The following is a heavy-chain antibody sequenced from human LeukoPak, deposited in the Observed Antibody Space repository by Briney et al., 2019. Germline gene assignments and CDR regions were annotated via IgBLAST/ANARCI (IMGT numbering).Heavy chain of an antibody. J-gene: IGHJ4*02. D-gene: IGHD2/OR15-2a*01. CDR1: GFTFSSYA. CDR2: ISYDGSNK. CDR3: ARAPTWLDY. V-gene: IGHV3-30-3*01. Sequence: GGSLRLSCAASGFTFSSYAMHWVRQAPGKGLEWVTVISYDGSNKYYADSVKGRFTISRDNSKNTLYLQMNSLRAEDTAVYYCARAPTWLDYWGQGTLVTVSS.